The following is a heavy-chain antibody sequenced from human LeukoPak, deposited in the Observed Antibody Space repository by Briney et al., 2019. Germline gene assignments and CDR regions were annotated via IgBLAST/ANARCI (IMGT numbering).Heavy chain of an antibody. D-gene: IGHD3-3*01. V-gene: IGHV3-21*01. CDR2: ISSRSSYI. Sequence: GGSLRLACAASGFTFSSYNMKWVRQAPGKGLEWVSSISSRSSYIFYADSVKGRFTISRDNAKKSLYLQMNSLRAEDTAVYYCASGVNYFDYWGQGTLVTVSS. J-gene: IGHJ4*02. CDR3: ASGVNYFDY. CDR1: GFTFSSYN.